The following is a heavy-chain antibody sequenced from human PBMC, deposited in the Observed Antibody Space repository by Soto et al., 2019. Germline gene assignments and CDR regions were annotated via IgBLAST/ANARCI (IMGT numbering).Heavy chain of an antibody. J-gene: IGHJ4*02. CDR1: GASISNYH. V-gene: IGHV4-59*01. CDR3: ALGGYNYGRGFDF. Sequence: PSETLSLTCSVSGASISNYHYSWIRQSPGKGLEWIGYVYNRGTTYYTPSLKTRVNMSLDTSTNEFYLNLKSVTAADTAVYFCALGGYNYGRGFDFWGQGTLVTVSS. CDR2: VYNRGTT. D-gene: IGHD3-22*01.